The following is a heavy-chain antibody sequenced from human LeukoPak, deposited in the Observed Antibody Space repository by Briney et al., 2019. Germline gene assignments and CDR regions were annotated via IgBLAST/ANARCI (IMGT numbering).Heavy chain of an antibody. V-gene: IGHV6-1*01. CDR2: TYYKSKWHS. J-gene: IGHJ4*02. CDR3: AREFGTTGWHTFDY. CDR1: GDSVSSKNGA. D-gene: IGHD3-10*01. Sequence: SQTLSLTCVVSGDSVSSKNGAWNWIRQSPSRGLEWLGRTYYKSKWHSDYAESMEGRMTISQDKSKNQYSLHLNSVTPDDTAVYYCAREFGTTGWHTFDYWGQGTLVTVSS.